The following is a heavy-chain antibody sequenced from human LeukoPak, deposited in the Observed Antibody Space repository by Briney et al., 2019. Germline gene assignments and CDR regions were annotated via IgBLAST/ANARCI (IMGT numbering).Heavy chain of an antibody. CDR1: GGSFSGYY. V-gene: IGHV4-34*01. Sequence: SETLSLTCAVYGGSFSGYYWSWIRQPPGKGLEWIGEINHSGSTNYNPSLKSRVTISVDTSKNQFSLKLSSVTAADTAVYYCARGIAARPFYYYYYMDVWGKGTTVTVSS. D-gene: IGHD6-6*01. J-gene: IGHJ6*03. CDR3: ARGIAARPFYYYYYMDV. CDR2: INHSGST.